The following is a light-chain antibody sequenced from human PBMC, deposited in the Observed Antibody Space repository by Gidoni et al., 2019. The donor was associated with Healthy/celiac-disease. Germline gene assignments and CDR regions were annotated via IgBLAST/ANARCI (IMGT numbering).Light chain of an antibody. J-gene: IGKJ3*01. CDR3: QQYDNLFT. CDR1: QDISNY. V-gene: IGKV1-33*01. CDR2: DAS. Sequence: DIQMTQSPSSLSASVGDRVTITCQASQDISNYLNWYQQQPGKAPKLLIYDASNLETGVPSRFSGSGSGTDFTLTISSLQPEDIATYYCQQYDNLFTFGPGTKVDIK.